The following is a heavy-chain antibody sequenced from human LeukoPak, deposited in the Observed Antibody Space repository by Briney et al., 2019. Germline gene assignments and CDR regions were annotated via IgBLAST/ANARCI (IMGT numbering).Heavy chain of an antibody. V-gene: IGHV1-2*02. CDR3: ARNYGDYGGPFDY. D-gene: IGHD4-17*01. Sequence: GASVKVSCKASGYTFTGYYMHWVRQAPGQGLEWMGWINPNSGGTNYAQKFQGRVTMTRDTSISTAYMELSRLRSDDTAVYYCARNYGDYGGPFDYWGQGTLATVSS. CDR1: GYTFTGYY. CDR2: INPNSGGT. J-gene: IGHJ4*02.